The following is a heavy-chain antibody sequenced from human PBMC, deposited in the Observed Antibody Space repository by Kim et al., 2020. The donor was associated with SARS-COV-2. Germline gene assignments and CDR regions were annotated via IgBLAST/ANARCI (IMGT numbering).Heavy chain of an antibody. CDR3: SRDGARGGSSDY. J-gene: IGHJ4*02. D-gene: IGHD6-6*01. CDR1: GFTFSSYW. V-gene: IGHV3-74*01. CDR2: IKTDGTGI. Sequence: GGSLRLSCAASGFTFSSYWMHWVRQDPGKGLVWVSRIKTDGTGISYADSVKGRFTISRDNAKNTLYLQMNSLRVEDTAVYYCSRDGARGGSSDYWGQGTLVTVSS.